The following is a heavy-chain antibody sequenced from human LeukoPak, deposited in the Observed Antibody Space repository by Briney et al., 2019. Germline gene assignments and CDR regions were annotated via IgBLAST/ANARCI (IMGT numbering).Heavy chain of an antibody. D-gene: IGHD4-17*01. CDR3: ARGDYGDYPFDF. CDR2: INPNSGGT. Sequence: ASVKVSCKASGYTFTSYYMHWVRQAPGQGLEWMGWINPNSGGTNYAQKFQGRVTMTRDTSISTAYMELSRLRSDDTAVYYCARGDYGDYPFDFWGQGTLVTVSS. CDR1: GYTFTSYY. J-gene: IGHJ4*02. V-gene: IGHV1-2*02.